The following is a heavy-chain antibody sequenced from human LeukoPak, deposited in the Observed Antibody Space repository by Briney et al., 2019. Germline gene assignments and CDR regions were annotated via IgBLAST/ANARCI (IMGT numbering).Heavy chain of an antibody. CDR2: INHSGST. CDR3: ARDPGYSSDY. J-gene: IGHJ4*02. Sequence: SETLSLTCAVYGGSFSGYYWSWIRQPPGKGLEWIGEINHSGSTNYNPSLKSRVTISVDTSKNQFSLKLSSVTAADTAVYYCARDPGYSSDYWGQGTLVAVSS. CDR1: GGSFSGYY. D-gene: IGHD5-18*01. V-gene: IGHV4-34*01.